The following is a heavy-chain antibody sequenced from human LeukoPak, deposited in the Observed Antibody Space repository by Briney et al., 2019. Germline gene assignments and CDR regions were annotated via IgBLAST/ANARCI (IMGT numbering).Heavy chain of an antibody. CDR2: ISSSSSYT. CDR3: ARGTARSADY. D-gene: IGHD2-21*02. V-gene: IGHV3-11*05. CDR1: GFTFKNYW. Sequence: GGSLRLSCAASGFTFKNYWMSWIRQAPGKGLEWVAYISSSSSYTNYADSVKGRFTISRDNAKNSVHLQMNSLRAEDTAVYYCARGTARSADYWGQGTLVTVSS. J-gene: IGHJ4*02.